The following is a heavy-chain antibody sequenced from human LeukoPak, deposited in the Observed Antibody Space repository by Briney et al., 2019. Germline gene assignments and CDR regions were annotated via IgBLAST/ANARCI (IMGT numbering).Heavy chain of an antibody. V-gene: IGHV3-7*02. J-gene: IGHJ4*02. CDR3: ATQQQQLWYD. Sequence: SGGSLRLSCLASGITFSSYWMSWVRQAPGKGLEWVANIKRDGSEKNYVDSVKGRFTISRDNAKNSLYLQMNSLRAEDTAVYFCATQQQQLWYDWGQGTLVTVSS. CDR2: IKRDGSEK. D-gene: IGHD5-18*01. CDR1: GITFSSYW.